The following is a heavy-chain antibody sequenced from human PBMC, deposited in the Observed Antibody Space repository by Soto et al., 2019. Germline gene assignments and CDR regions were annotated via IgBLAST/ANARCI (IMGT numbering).Heavy chain of an antibody. D-gene: IGHD5-18*01. V-gene: IGHV1-3*01. Sequence: QVQLVQSGAEVKKPGASVKVSCKASGYTFTSYAMHWVRQAPGQRLEWMGWINAGNGNTKYSQKFQGRVTITRDTSARTAYKQLCSLRSEDTAVYYCALSTGYSYGAFTGGSWGQGTLVTFSS. CDR1: GYTFTSYA. J-gene: IGHJ5*02. CDR2: INAGNGNT. CDR3: ALSTGYSYGAFTGGS.